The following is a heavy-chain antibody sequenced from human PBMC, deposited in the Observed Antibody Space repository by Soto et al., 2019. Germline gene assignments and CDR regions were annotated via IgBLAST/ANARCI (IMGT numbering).Heavy chain of an antibody. CDR1: GFTFSSYA. CDR3: ARDLSWGSNWYYYMDV. CDR2: ISSNGGST. D-gene: IGHD7-27*01. J-gene: IGHJ6*03. Sequence: GGSLRLSCSASGFTFSSYAMHWVRQAPGKGLEYVSAISSNGGSTYYAASVKGRFTISRDNSKNTLYLQMNSLRAEDTAVYYCARDLSWGSNWYYYMDVWGKGTTVTVSS. V-gene: IGHV3-64*04.